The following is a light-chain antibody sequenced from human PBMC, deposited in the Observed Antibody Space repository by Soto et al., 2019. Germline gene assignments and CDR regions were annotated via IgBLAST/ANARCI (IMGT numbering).Light chain of an antibody. Sequence: LTQPHSVSESPGRTVTISCTRSGGSIASGLVQRYQVRPGSGPTTVISEDNQRPSGVPDRFSGSIDSSSNSASLTISGLKPEDEADYYCQSSQDDFWVFGGGTKLTVL. CDR1: GGSIASGL. CDR2: EDN. CDR3: QSSQDDFWV. V-gene: IGLV6-57*04. J-gene: IGLJ3*02.